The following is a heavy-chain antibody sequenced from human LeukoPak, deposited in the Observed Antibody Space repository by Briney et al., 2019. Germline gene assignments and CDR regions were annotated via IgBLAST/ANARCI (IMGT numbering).Heavy chain of an antibody. Sequence: GGSLRLSCAASGFTFSSYAMSWVRQAPGKGLEWVSAISGSGGSTYYADSVKGRFTISRDNSKNTLYLQMNSLRAEDTAVYYCAKDLGCSSTSCYWVLNYYYGMDVWGQGTTVTVSS. CDR1: GFTFSSYA. J-gene: IGHJ6*02. CDR3: AKDLGCSSTSCYWVLNYYYGMDV. D-gene: IGHD2-2*01. CDR2: ISGSGGST. V-gene: IGHV3-23*01.